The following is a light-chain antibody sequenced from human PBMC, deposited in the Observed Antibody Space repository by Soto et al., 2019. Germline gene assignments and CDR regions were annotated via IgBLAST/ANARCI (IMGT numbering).Light chain of an antibody. CDR2: DAS. J-gene: IGKJ1*01. CDR3: QQRSNLPWT. CDR1: QSFNSIY. V-gene: IGKV3D-20*02. Sequence: EIVLTQSPGTLSVSPGERATLSCRASQSFNSIYLAWYQQKPGQAPRLLIYDASNRATGIPVRFSGSGSGTDYTLTVSSLEPEDFAVYYCQQRSNLPWTFGQGTKVDI.